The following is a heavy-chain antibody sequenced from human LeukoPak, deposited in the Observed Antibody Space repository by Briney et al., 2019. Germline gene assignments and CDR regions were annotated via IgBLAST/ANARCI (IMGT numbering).Heavy chain of an antibody. V-gene: IGHV4-39*07. CDR3: ARDTGDSGSDNWFDP. Sequence: SETLSLTCTVSGGSISSSSYYWGWIRQPPGKGLEWIGSIYYSGSTYYNPSLKSRVTISVDTSKNQFSLKLSSVTAADTAVYYCARDTGDSGSDNWFDPWGQGTLVTVSS. CDR2: IYYSGST. CDR1: GGSISSSSYY. D-gene: IGHD1-26*01. J-gene: IGHJ5*02.